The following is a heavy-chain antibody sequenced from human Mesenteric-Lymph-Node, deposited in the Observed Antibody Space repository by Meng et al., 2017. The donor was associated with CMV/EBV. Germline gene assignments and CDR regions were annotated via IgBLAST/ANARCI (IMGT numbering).Heavy chain of an antibody. J-gene: IGHJ6*02. V-gene: IGHV1-69*04. D-gene: IGHD2-8*01. CDR1: GGTFNSYA. Sequence: SVKVSCKASGGTFNSYAITWVRHVPGQGLEWMGRIILGKATYAQKFLDRVTISADTSTTTAYLELSSLRSEDTAVYYCAKEGEGCTNGVCSRPYYYYYYGMDVWGQGTTVTVSS. CDR2: IILGKA. CDR3: AKEGEGCTNGVCSRPYYYYYYGMDV.